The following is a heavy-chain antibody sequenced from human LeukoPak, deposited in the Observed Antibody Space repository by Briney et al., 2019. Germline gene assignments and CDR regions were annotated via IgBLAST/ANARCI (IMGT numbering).Heavy chain of an antibody. V-gene: IGHV3-7*01. CDR1: GFTFNHYW. CDR2: IKQHGIEK. J-gene: IGHJ4*02. CDR3: ARERLWVPMPPDC. D-gene: IGHD1-26*01. Sequence: GGSLRLSCAASGFTFNHYWMSWVRQAPGKGLEWVAIIKQHGIEKHYADSVRGRFTISRDNAKNSLYLQMYSLRAEDTAVYYCARERLWVPMPPDCWGQGTLVTVSS.